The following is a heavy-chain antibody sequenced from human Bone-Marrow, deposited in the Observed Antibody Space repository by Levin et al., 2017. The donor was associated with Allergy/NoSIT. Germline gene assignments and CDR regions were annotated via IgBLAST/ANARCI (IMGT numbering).Heavy chain of an antibody. J-gene: IGHJ4*02. D-gene: IGHD3-10*01. Sequence: TSETLSLTCAVSGGSISSTNWWTWVRQPPGKGLEWIAEIHHSGSTNYNPSLKSRVTISVDKSKNQLSLNVNSVTAADTAVYYCATSVWFGTQPDYWGQGTLVTVSS. CDR1: GGSISSTNW. V-gene: IGHV4-4*02. CDR2: IHHSGST. CDR3: ATSVWFGTQPDY.